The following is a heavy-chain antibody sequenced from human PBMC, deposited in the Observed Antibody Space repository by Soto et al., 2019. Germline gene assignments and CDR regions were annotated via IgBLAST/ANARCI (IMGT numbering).Heavy chain of an antibody. CDR2: VIPIYGTP. Sequence: SVKVSCNASRGALSSYAITWVRQAPRQGLDWMGRVIPIYGTPHYAQKFQGRLSLTVEASKITAYFDLSGLRTEDQAGHFCVSARSRELNRGAFDIWGEVTMVT. V-gene: IGHV1-69*13. D-gene: IGHD1-26*01. CDR3: VSARSRELNRGAFDI. J-gene: IGHJ3*02. CDR1: RGALSSYA.